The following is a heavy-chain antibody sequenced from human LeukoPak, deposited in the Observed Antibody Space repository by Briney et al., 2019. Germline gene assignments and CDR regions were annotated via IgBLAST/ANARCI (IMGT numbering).Heavy chain of an antibody. Sequence: GRSLRLSCAASGFTFDDYAMHWVRQAPGKGLEWVSGISWNSGSMDYADSVKGRFTISRDNAKNSLYLQMNSLRAEDTALYYCAKGYCGSTSCYTGFDYWGQGTLVTVSS. CDR1: GFTFDDYA. D-gene: IGHD2-2*02. V-gene: IGHV3-9*01. CDR3: AKGYCGSTSCYTGFDY. CDR2: ISWNSGSM. J-gene: IGHJ4*02.